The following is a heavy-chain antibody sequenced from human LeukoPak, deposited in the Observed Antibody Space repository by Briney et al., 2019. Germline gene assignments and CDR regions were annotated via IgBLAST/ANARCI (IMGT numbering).Heavy chain of an antibody. D-gene: IGHD3/OR15-3a*01. CDR2: ISSSSSYI. V-gene: IGHV3-21*01. Sequence: GGSLRLSCAVSGLTFSSYSMNWVRQAPGKGLEWVSSISSSSSYIYYADSVKGRFTISRDNAKNSLFLQMNSLRAEDTAVYYCARDKGLGHFDYWGQGTLVTVSS. J-gene: IGHJ4*02. CDR3: ARDKGLGHFDY. CDR1: GLTFSSYS.